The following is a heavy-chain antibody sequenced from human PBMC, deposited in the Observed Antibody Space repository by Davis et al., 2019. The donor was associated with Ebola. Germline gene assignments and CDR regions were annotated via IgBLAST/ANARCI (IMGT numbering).Heavy chain of an antibody. CDR2: IYHSGIT. V-gene: IGHV4-4*02. D-gene: IGHD2-2*02. J-gene: IGHJ5*02. CDR1: GGSIRSSNW. Sequence: MPSETLSLTCAVSGGSIRSSNWWSWVRQPPGKGLEWIGEIYHSGITNYNPSLKSRVTMSLDKSKNQFSLKLKFVTAADTALYYCARLTVVVEPAAIVWFGPWGQGTLVTVSS. CDR3: ARLTVVVEPAAIVWFGP.